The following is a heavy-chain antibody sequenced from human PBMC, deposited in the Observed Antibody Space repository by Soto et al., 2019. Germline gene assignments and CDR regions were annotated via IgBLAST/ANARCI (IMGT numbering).Heavy chain of an antibody. Sequence: GESLKISCKGSGYSFTIYWIGWVLQMPWKGLEWMGIIYPGDSDTRYSPSFQGQVTISADKSISTAYLQWSSLKASDTAMYYCARQDVLMVYASNYYYGMDVWGQGTTVTVSS. D-gene: IGHD2-8*01. J-gene: IGHJ6*02. CDR3: ARQDVLMVYASNYYYGMDV. CDR1: GYSFTIYW. V-gene: IGHV5-51*01. CDR2: IYPGDSDT.